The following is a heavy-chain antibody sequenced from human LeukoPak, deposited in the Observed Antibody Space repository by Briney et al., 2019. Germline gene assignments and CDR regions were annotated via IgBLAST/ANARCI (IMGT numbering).Heavy chain of an antibody. V-gene: IGHV3-53*01. CDR3: ARAGIAAAGKLD. CDR1: GFTVSSNY. CDR2: IYSGGNT. Sequence: GGSLRLSCAASGFTVSSNYMSWVRQAPGKGLEWVSVIYSGGNTYYADSVKGRFTISRDNAKNSLYLQMNSLRAEDTAVYYCARAGIAAAGKLDWGQGTLVTVSS. J-gene: IGHJ4*02. D-gene: IGHD6-13*01.